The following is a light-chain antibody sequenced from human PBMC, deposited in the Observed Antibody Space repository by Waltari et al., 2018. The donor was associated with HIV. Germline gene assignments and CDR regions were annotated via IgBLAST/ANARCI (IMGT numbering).Light chain of an antibody. CDR1: NSDVGGYKT. J-gene: IGLJ1*01. Sequence: QSALTKPASVSGPPGPSITISCTGTNSDVGGYKTVSWYQQHPDKAPKRRIYEVNKRPSGVPSRFSGSKSGNAASLTISGLQAADEADYYCSTYTDSRPLYVFGTGTKVTVL. CDR2: EVN. CDR3: STYTDSRPLYV. V-gene: IGLV2-14*01.